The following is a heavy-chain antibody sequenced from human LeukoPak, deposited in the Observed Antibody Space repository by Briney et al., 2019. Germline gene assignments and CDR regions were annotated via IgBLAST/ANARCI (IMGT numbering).Heavy chain of an antibody. CDR3: AGGPTQHSPHPYFDF. CDR1: GYTFIDYY. Sequence: ASVTVSCKSSGYTFIDYYIHWVRQAPGQGLQWMGWINPNSGDTNYAQTFQGRVTMTRDTSINTAFMELSRLTSDDTAMYFCAGGPTQHSPHPYFDFWGQGTLVTVSS. CDR2: INPNSGDT. D-gene: IGHD4-11*01. V-gene: IGHV1-2*02. J-gene: IGHJ4*01.